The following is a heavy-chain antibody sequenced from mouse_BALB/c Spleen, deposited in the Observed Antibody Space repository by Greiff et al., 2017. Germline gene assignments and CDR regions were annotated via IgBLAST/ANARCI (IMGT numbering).Heavy chain of an antibody. J-gene: IGHJ2*01. CDR2: IDPENGAT. D-gene: IGHD2-1*01. Sequence: EVQLQQSGAELVRSGASVKLSCTASGFNIKDYYMHWVKQRPEQGLEWIGWIDPENGATEYAPKFQGKATMTADTSSNTAYLQLSSLTSEDTAVYYCSAWGGNYFPFDYWGQGTTLTVSS. CDR3: SAWGGNYFPFDY. V-gene: IGHV14-4*02. CDR1: GFNIKDYY.